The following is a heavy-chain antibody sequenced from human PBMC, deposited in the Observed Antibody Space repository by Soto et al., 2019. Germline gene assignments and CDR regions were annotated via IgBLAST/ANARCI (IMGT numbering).Heavy chain of an antibody. CDR3: ARLGAVAGTSGWFDP. V-gene: IGHV4-39*01. CDR2: IYYSGST. CDR1: GGSISSSSYY. Sequence: LQTMSLTCTVAGGSISSSSYYWSWIRQPPGKGLEWIGSIYYSGSTYYNPSLKSRVTISVDTSKNQFSLKLSSVTAADTAVYYCARLGAVAGTSGWFDPWGQGTLVTVSS. J-gene: IGHJ5*02. D-gene: IGHD6-19*01.